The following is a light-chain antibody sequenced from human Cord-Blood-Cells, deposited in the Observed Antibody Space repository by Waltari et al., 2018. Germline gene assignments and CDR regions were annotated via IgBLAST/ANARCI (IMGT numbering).Light chain of an antibody. CDR1: QDISNY. CDR2: DAS. Sequence: DIQMTQSPSSLSASVGDSVTITCQASQDISNYLNWYQQKPGKAPKLLLYDASNLETGVPSRFSGSGSGTDFTFTISSLQPEDIATYYCQQYDNLPITFGQGTRLEIK. CDR3: QQYDNLPIT. V-gene: IGKV1-33*01. J-gene: IGKJ5*01.